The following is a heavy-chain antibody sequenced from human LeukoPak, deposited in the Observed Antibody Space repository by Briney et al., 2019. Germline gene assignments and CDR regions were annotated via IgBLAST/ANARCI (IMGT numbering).Heavy chain of an antibody. J-gene: IGHJ6*03. CDR1: GFTFSSYA. V-gene: IGHV3-23*01. CDR2: ISGSGGST. CDR3: AKHTSYYYYYMDV. Sequence: GGSLRLSCAASGFTFSSYAMSWVRQAPGKGLERVSTISGSGGSTYYADSVKGQFTISRDNSKNTLYLQMNSLRAADTAVYYCAKHTSYYYYYMDVWGKGTTVTVSS. D-gene: IGHD3-3*01.